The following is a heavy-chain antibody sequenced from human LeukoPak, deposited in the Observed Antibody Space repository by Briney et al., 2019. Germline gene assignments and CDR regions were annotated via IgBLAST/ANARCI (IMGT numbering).Heavy chain of an antibody. Sequence: ASVKVPCKASGYTFTSYAMHWVRQAPGQRLEWMGWINAGNGNTKYSQKFQGRVTITRDTSASTAYMELSSLRSEDTAVYYCARDSGPTYGYYDSSGYYYRYWGQGTLVTVSS. CDR1: GYTFTSYA. CDR2: INAGNGNT. V-gene: IGHV1-3*01. J-gene: IGHJ4*02. CDR3: ARDSGPTYGYYDSSGYYYRY. D-gene: IGHD3-22*01.